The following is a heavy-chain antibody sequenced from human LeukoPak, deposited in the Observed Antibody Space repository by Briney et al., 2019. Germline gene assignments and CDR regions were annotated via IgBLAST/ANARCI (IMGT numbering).Heavy chain of an antibody. CDR1: GFTFSSYG. CDR2: TYSSGTT. V-gene: IGHV3-66*01. J-gene: IGHJ4*02. CDR3: ARVSPFDY. Sequence: GGSLRLSCAASGFTFSSYGMHWVRQAPGKGLEWVSVTYSSGTTYYADSLKGRFTISRDSSKNTLYLQINNLRVDDTAVYYCARVSPFDYWGQGTLVTVSS.